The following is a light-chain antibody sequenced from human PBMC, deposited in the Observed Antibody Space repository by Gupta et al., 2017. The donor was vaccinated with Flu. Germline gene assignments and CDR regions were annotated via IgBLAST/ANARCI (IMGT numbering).Light chain of an antibody. CDR1: QSISTS. CDR3: QQYNILPPT. Sequence: TLSVSPGERATLSCWASQSISTSLAWYQQKPGQAPRLLIYGASTRATGIPARFSGSGSGTEFTFTINSLQSEDFAVYFCQQYNILPPTFGQGTKVEIK. CDR2: GAS. J-gene: IGKJ1*01. V-gene: IGKV3-15*01.